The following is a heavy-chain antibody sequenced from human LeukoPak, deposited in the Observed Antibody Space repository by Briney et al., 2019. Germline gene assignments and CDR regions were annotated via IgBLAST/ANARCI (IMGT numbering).Heavy chain of an antibody. CDR3: ARELRHQDS. D-gene: IGHD1-26*01. J-gene: IGHJ4*02. V-gene: IGHV1-8*01. Sequence: GASVKVSCKASGYAFTSYDINWVRQATGQGLEWMGYMNPNSGNTGSAQKFQGRVTMTRNTPISTAYMELSSLRSEDTAVYYCARELRHQDSWGQGTLVTVSS. CDR1: GYAFTSYD. CDR2: MNPNSGNT.